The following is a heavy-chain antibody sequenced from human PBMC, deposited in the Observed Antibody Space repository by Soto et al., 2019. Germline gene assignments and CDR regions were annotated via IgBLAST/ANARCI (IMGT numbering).Heavy chain of an antibody. CDR2: INHSGST. CDR3: ARARLYIAAAGSLDY. J-gene: IGHJ4*02. V-gene: IGHV4-34*01. CDR1: GGSFSGYY. Sequence: SETLSLTCAVYGGSFSGYYWSWIRQPPGKGLEWIGEINHSGSTNYNPSLKSRVTISVDTSKNQFSLKLSSVTAADTAVYYCARARLYIAAAGSLDYWGQGXLLTVSS. D-gene: IGHD6-13*01.